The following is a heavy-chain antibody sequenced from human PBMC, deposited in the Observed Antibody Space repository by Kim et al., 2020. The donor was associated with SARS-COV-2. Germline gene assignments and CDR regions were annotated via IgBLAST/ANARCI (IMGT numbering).Heavy chain of an antibody. CDR2: ISSSSSYI. Sequence: GGSLRLSCAASGFTFSSYSMNWVRQAPGKGLEWVSSISSSSSYIYYADSVKGRFTISRDNAKNSLYLQMNSLRAEDTAVYYCARDRGSSSWYSSGMDVWGQGTTVTVSS. CDR1: GFTFSSYS. J-gene: IGHJ6*02. CDR3: ARDRGSSSWYSSGMDV. V-gene: IGHV3-21*01. D-gene: IGHD6-13*01.